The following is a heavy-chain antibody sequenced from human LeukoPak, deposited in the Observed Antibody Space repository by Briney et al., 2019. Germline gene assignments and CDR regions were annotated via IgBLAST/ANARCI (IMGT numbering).Heavy chain of an antibody. D-gene: IGHD6-19*01. V-gene: IGHV3-7*01. J-gene: IGHJ4*02. CDR3: VRGNSGSRTTPFDY. CDR2: VNRDGSET. CDR1: GFALSSHW. Sequence: GGSLRLSCAASGFALSSHWMTWVRQVPGRGPEWVANVNRDGSETYYLDSVKGRFTISRDNAKNTLFLQMTSLRAEDTAVYYCVRGNSGSRTTPFDYWGQGTLVTVSS.